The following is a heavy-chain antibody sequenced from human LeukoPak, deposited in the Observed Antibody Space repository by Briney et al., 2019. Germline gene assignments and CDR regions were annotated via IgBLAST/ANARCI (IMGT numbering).Heavy chain of an antibody. Sequence: GGSLRLSCEASGFTFSSYAMSWVRQAPGKGLEWVSSISSSSSYIYYADSVKGRFTISRDNAKNSLYLQMNSLRAEDTAVYYCARGEAGDYWGQGTLVTVSS. J-gene: IGHJ4*02. CDR2: ISSSSSYI. D-gene: IGHD6-25*01. CDR3: ARGEAGDY. V-gene: IGHV3-21*01. CDR1: GFTFSSYA.